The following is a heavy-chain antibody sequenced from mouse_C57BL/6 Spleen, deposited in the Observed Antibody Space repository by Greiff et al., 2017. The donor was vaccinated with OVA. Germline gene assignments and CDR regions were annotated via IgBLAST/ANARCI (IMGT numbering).Heavy chain of an antibody. D-gene: IGHD3-2*02. V-gene: IGHV1-59*01. J-gene: IGHJ3*01. CDR1: GYTFTSYW. CDR2: IDPSDSYT. Sequence: QVQLQQPGAELVRPGTSVKLSCKASGYTFTSYWMHWVKQRPGQGLEWIGVIDPSDSYTNYNQKFKGKATLTVDTSSSTAYMQLSSLTSEDSAVYYCARREGDSSGYGFAYWGQGTLVTVSA. CDR3: ARREGDSSGYGFAY.